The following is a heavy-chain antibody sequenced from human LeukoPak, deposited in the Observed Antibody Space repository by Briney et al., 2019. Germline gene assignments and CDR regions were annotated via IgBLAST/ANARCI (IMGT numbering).Heavy chain of an antibody. J-gene: IGHJ4*02. CDR3: AKDWYSSSWFDY. CDR2: ISGSGGST. D-gene: IGHD6-13*01. V-gene: IGHV3-23*01. Sequence: PGGSLRLSCAASGFTFSSYAMNWVRQAPGKGLEWVSAISGSGGSTYYADSVKGRFTISRDNSKNTLYLQMNSLRAEDTAVYYCAKDWYSSSWFDYWGQGTLVTVSS. CDR1: GFTFSSYA.